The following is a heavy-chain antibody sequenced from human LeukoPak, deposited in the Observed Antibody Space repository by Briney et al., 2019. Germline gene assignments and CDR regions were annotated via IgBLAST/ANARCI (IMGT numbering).Heavy chain of an antibody. V-gene: IGHV6-1*01. CDR2: TYYRSKWYN. CDR1: GDSVSSNRAA. CDR3: ARDRRRGLLWFGEASYGMDV. Sequence: SQTLSLTCAISGDSVSSNRAAWNWIRQSPSRGLEWLGRTYYRSKWYNDYAVSVKSRITINPDTSKNQFSLQLNSVTPEDTAVYYCARDRRRGLLWFGEASYGMDVWGQGTTVTVSS. D-gene: IGHD3-10*01. J-gene: IGHJ6*02.